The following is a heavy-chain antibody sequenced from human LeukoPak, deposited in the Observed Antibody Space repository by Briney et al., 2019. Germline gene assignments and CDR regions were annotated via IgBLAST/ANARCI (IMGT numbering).Heavy chain of an antibody. J-gene: IGHJ6*03. CDR1: GGSIRGYY. V-gene: IGHV4-59*08. Sequence: SETLSLTCNVSGGSIRGYYWSWIRQPPGKGLEWIGYIYSSGSTNYNPSLKSRVTISVDTSKNQFSLKLSSVTAADTAVYYCARGVPAATGDYYYYMDVWGKGTTVTISS. CDR3: ARGVPAATGDYYYYMDV. D-gene: IGHD2-2*01. CDR2: IYSSGST.